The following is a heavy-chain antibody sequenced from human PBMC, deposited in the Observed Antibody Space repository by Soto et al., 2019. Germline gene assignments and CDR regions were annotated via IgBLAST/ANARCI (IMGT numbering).Heavy chain of an antibody. J-gene: IGHJ4*02. V-gene: IGHV1-69*06. D-gene: IGHD5-12*01. CDR3: ARADLVGAVAY. Sequence: QVQLVQSGAEGKKPGSSVKVSCKASGGIFSSYAISWVRQAPGQGLEWMGGIIPMFGATNYAQKFQGRVMISAAKSTSTAYMELSSLRSEDTAVYYCARADLVGAVAYGGQGTLVTVSS. CDR2: IIPMFGAT. CDR1: GGIFSSYA.